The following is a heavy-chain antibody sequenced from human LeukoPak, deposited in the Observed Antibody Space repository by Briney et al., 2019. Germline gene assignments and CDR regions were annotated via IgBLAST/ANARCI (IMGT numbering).Heavy chain of an antibody. D-gene: IGHD3-22*01. V-gene: IGHV3-30*02. J-gene: IGHJ4*02. CDR2: IRYDGSNK. Sequence: PGGSLRLSCAASGFTFSSYGMHWVRQAPGKGLEWVAFIRYDGSNKYYADSVKGRFTISRDNSKNTLYLQMNSLRAEDTAVYYCAKGQYYYDSSGQTSSDYWGQGTLVTVSS. CDR3: AKGQYYYDSSGQTSSDY. CDR1: GFTFSSYG.